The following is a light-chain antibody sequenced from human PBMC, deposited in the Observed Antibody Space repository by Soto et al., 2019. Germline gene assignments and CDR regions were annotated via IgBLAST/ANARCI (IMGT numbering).Light chain of an antibody. CDR1: SSDVGGYNY. CDR3: SSYTTSSTRV. J-gene: IGLJ1*01. CDR2: EVS. Sequence: QSVLTQPPSASGSPGQSVTISCTGTSSDVGGYNYVSWYQQHPGKAPKLMIYEVSKRPSGVPDRFSGSKSGKTASLTVSELQAEDEADYYCSSYTTSSTRVFGTGTKLTVL. V-gene: IGLV2-8*01.